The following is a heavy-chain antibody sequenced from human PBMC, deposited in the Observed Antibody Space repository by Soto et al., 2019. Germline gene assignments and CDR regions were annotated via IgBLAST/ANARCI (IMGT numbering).Heavy chain of an antibody. J-gene: IGHJ6*02. D-gene: IGHD2-2*01. CDR2: IYPGDSDT. V-gene: IGHV5-51*01. Sequence: GESLKISCKGSGYSFTSYWIGWVRQMPGKGLEWMGIIYPGDSDTRYSPSFQGQVTISADKSISTAHLQWSSLKASDTAMYYCARRTGSSSTGRYDYGMDVWGQGTTVTVSS. CDR1: GYSFTSYW. CDR3: ARRTGSSSTGRYDYGMDV.